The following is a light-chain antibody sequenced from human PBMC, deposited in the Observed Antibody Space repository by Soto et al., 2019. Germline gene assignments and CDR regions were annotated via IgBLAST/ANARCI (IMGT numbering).Light chain of an antibody. CDR1: SSDIGTYNH. J-gene: IGLJ3*02. CDR3: SSYAGNNWG. V-gene: IGLV2-8*01. Sequence: QSALTQPPSASGSPVQSATISCTGTSSDIGTYNHVCWYQHHPGKAPKVIIYEVSERPSGVPDRFSGFKSGHTASLTVSGLQAEDEADYYCSSYAGNNWGFGGGTKLTVL. CDR2: EVS.